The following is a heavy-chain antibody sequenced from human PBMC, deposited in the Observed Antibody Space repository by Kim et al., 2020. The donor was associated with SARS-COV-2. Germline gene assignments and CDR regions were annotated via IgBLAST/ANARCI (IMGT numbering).Heavy chain of an antibody. CDR3: VCGYHSRGDY. CDR1: GGSISSSSYY. D-gene: IGHD3-16*02. J-gene: IGHJ4*02. V-gene: IGHV4-39*01. CDR2: IYYSGST. Sequence: SETLSLTCSVSGGSISSSSYYWGWIRQPPGKGLEWIGSIYYSGSTYYNPSLKSRVTISVDTSKNQFSLKLSSVTAADTAFYYCVCGYHSRGDYWGQGTLVTVSS.